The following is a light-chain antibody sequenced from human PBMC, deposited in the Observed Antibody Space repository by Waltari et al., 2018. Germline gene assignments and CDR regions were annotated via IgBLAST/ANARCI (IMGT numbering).Light chain of an antibody. V-gene: IGLV2-14*01. CDR1: SSDVGGYNY. J-gene: IGLJ1*01. CDR3: SSYTSSSTYV. CDR2: EVS. Sequence: QSALTPPASVSGSPGQSITISCTGTSSDVGGYNYVSWYQQPPGKAPKPMIYEVSNRPSGVSNRFSGSKSGNTASLTISGLQAEDEADYYCSSYTSSSTYVFGTGTKVTVL.